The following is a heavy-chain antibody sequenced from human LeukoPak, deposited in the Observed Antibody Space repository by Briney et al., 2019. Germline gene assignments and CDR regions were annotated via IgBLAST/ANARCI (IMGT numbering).Heavy chain of an antibody. V-gene: IGHV3-30*18. Sequence: PGGSLRLSCAASGFTFSSYGMHWVRQAPGKGLEWVAVISYDGSNKYYADSVKGRFTISRDNSKNTLYLQMSSLRAEDTAVYYCAKGPDRYCSSTSCYGAYWGQGTLVTVSS. CDR1: GFTFSSYG. CDR2: ISYDGSNK. D-gene: IGHD2-2*01. J-gene: IGHJ4*02. CDR3: AKGPDRYCSSTSCYGAY.